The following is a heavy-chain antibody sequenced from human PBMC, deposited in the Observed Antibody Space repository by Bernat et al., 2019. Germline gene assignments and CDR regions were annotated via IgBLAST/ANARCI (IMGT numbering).Heavy chain of an antibody. CDR3: ARGLPGPRLQH. CDR1: GGSFSGYY. V-gene: IGHV4-34*01. Sequence: QVQLQQWGAGLLKPSETLSLICAVNGGSFSGYYWTWIRQPPGKGLEWIGEISHSGSTSYNSSLKSRVTISVDTSNNRFSLKLTAVTAADTALYYCARGLPGPRLQHWGQGSLLTVSS. CDR2: ISHSGST. J-gene: IGHJ1*01.